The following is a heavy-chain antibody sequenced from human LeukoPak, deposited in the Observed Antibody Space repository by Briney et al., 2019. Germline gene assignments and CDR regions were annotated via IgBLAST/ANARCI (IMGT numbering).Heavy chain of an antibody. CDR2: ISSSSSTI. CDR3: AKDREDSSSWYRFHWFDP. D-gene: IGHD6-13*01. Sequence: GGSLRLSCAASGFTFSSYSMNWVRQAPGKGLEWVSYISSSSSTIYYADSVKGRFTISRDNSKNTLYLQMNSLRAEDTAVYYCAKDREDSSSWYRFHWFDPWGQGTLVTVSS. J-gene: IGHJ5*02. CDR1: GFTFSSYS. V-gene: IGHV3-48*01.